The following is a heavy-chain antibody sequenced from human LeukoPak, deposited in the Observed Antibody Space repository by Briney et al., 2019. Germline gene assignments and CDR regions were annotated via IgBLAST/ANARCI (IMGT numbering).Heavy chain of an antibody. CDR3: ARDVGGYNYGYSLDY. J-gene: IGHJ4*02. CDR2: IYTSGST. V-gene: IGHV4-4*07. Sequence: SETLSLTCTVSGGSISSYYWNWIRQPAGKGLEWIGRIYTSGSTSYNSSLKSRVTMSVDTSKNQFSLKLSSVTAADTAVYYCARDVGGYNYGYSLDYWGQGTLVFVSS. D-gene: IGHD5-18*01. CDR1: GGSISSYY.